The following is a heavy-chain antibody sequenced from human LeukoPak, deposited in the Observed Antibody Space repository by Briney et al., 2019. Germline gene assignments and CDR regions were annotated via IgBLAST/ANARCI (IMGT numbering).Heavy chain of an antibody. Sequence: GGSLRLSCAASGFTFSDYYMSWIRQAPGKGLEWVSYISSSGSTIYYADSVKGRFTISRDNAKNSLYLQTNSLRAEDTAVYYCARDPRGIAVAAAWFDPWGQGTLVTVSS. V-gene: IGHV3-11*01. J-gene: IGHJ5*02. CDR2: ISSSGSTI. D-gene: IGHD6-19*01. CDR1: GFTFSDYY. CDR3: ARDPRGIAVAAAWFDP.